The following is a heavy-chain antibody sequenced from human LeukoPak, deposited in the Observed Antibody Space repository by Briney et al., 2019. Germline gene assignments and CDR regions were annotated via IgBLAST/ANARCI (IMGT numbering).Heavy chain of an antibody. Sequence: GGSLRLSCAGSGFTFSRCSMNWVRQAPGKGLEWVSSLSTSSSYIYYADSVRGRFTISRDNSKNTLYLQMNSLRAEDTAVYYCARGGSYLSAFDIWGQGTMVTVSS. V-gene: IGHV3-21*04. CDR3: ARGGSYLSAFDI. D-gene: IGHD1-26*01. CDR1: GFTFSRCS. CDR2: LSTSSSYI. J-gene: IGHJ3*02.